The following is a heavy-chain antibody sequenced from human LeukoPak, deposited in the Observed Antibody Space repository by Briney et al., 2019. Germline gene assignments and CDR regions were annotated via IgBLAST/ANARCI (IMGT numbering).Heavy chain of an antibody. CDR3: ARDDSSDAFDI. Sequence: GGSLRLSCAASGFTVSSNYMSWVRQAPGKGLEWVSVIYSGGSTYYADSVKGRFIISRDNSKNTLYLQMNSLRAEDTAVYYCARDDSSDAFDIWGQGAMVTVSS. CDR2: IYSGGST. CDR1: GFTVSSNY. V-gene: IGHV3-53*01. J-gene: IGHJ3*02. D-gene: IGHD3-22*01.